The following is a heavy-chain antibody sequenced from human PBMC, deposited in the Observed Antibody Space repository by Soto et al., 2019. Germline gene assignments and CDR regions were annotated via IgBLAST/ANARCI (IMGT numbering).Heavy chain of an antibody. CDR2: ISSSGSTA. CDR1: GFTFSRFE. Sequence: GGSLRLSCAASGFTFSRFELHWVRQAPGKGLEWISYISSSGSTAYYASSVGGRFTISRDNANNSVYLQMDSLRAEDTALYYCTRAAWFPYLSFYWGQGALVTVSS. D-gene: IGHD3-10*01. J-gene: IGHJ4*02. V-gene: IGHV3-48*03. CDR3: TRAAWFPYLSFY.